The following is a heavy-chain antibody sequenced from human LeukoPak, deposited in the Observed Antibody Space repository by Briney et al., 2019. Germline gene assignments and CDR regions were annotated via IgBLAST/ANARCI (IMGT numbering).Heavy chain of an antibody. CDR1: GYTFSGYY. CDR2: INSNSGAR. D-gene: IGHD1-26*01. V-gene: IGHV1-2*02. Sequence: GASVKVFCKASGYTFSGYYMHWVRQAPGQGLESMGWINSNSGARNYAPKFQGRVTFSRDNSISTAYMELSSLRSDDTAIYYCARGRGGATTGFDHWGQGTLVTVSS. CDR3: ARGRGGATTGFDH. J-gene: IGHJ4*02.